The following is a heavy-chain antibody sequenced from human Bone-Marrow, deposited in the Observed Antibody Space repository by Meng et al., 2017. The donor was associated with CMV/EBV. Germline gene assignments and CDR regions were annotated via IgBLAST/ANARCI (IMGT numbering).Heavy chain of an antibody. Sequence: GESLKISCAASGFTFSSYAMHWVRQAPGKGLEWVAVISYDGSNKYYADSVKGRFTISRDNSKNTLYLQMNSLRAEDTAVYYCARDQHYDFWSGLYGANGGNWFDPWGQRTLVTVSS. CDR2: ISYDGSNK. CDR1: GFTFSSYA. J-gene: IGHJ5*02. V-gene: IGHV3-30-3*01. CDR3: ARDQHYDFWSGLYGANGGNWFDP. D-gene: IGHD3-3*01.